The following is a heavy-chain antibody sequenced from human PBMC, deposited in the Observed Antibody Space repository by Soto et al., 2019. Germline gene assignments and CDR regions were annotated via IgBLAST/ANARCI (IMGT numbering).Heavy chain of an antibody. CDR3: AKIFPGEWLLLGGMDV. CDR2: VHHSGTT. V-gene: IGHV4-4*02. D-gene: IGHD3-3*01. J-gene: IGHJ6*02. CDR1: GGSVNTDYW. Sequence: SETLSLTCAVSGGSVNTDYWWSWVRHPPGKGLEWIGEVHHSGTTNYIQSLTSRLTMSVDKSGNQVSLELTSVAAADTAVYYCAKIFPGEWLLLGGMDVWGQGTTVTVSS.